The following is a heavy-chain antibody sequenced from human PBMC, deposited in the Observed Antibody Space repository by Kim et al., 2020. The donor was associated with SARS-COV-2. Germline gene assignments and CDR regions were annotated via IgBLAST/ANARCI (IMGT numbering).Heavy chain of an antibody. V-gene: IGHV1-18*01. CDR3: ARSVITMVRGVLDY. D-gene: IGHD3-10*01. J-gene: IGHJ4*02. Sequence: APKLQGRVTMPTDTSTSKAYMELRSLRSDDTAVYYCARSVITMVRGVLDYWGQGTLVTVSS.